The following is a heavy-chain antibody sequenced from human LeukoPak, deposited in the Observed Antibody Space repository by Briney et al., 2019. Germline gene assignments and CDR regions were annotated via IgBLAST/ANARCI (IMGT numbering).Heavy chain of an antibody. J-gene: IGHJ4*02. Sequence: SETLSLTCTVSGGSISSSSYYWGWIRQPPGKGLEWIGSIYYSGSTYYNPSLKSRVTISVDTSKNQFSLKLSSVTAADTAMYYCARKSIASAGTFDYWGQGTLVTVSS. CDR3: ARKSIASAGTFDY. CDR1: GGSISSSSYY. D-gene: IGHD6-13*01. V-gene: IGHV4-39*07. CDR2: IYYSGST.